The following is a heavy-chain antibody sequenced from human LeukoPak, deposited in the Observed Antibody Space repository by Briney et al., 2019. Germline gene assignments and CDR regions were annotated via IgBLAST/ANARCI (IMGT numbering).Heavy chain of an antibody. D-gene: IGHD6-13*01. CDR3: ARDIVAAAGSFDY. CDR1: GYSIRNGYQ. CDR2: INYSGRT. V-gene: IGHV4-38-2*02. J-gene: IGHJ4*02. Sequence: SETLSLTCSVSGYSIRNGYQWGWIRQTPGKGLEWMGSINYSGRTYDNPTLRSRVTLSMDTAKNQFSLKLSSVTAADTAVYYCARDIVAAAGSFDYWGQGTQVTVSS.